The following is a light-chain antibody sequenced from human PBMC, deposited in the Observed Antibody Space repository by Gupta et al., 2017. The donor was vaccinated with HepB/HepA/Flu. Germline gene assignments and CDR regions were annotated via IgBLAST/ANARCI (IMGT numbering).Light chain of an antibody. Sequence: EIVMTQSRATLSVSPGERATLSCRASQSVSSNLAWYQQKPRQAPTPLIYGASTRATGIPARFSGSGSGTEFTLTISSLQAEDFAVDYCQQYNNWPRWTFGQGTKVEIK. CDR2: GAS. J-gene: IGKJ1*01. V-gene: IGKV3-15*01. CDR1: QSVSSN. CDR3: QQYNNWPRWT.